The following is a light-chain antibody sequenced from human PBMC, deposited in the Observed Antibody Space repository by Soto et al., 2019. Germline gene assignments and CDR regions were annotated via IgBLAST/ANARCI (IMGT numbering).Light chain of an antibody. CDR2: GAS. Sequence: VMTQSPATLSVSPGERGTLSCRASESVSSNVAWYQQRPGQAPRLLIYGASTRATETPVRFRGSGSGTDFTLTISSLQSEDVAVYYCQQYNNWPPSIIFGQGTHWRL. V-gene: IGKV3-15*01. J-gene: IGKJ5*01. CDR1: ESVSSN. CDR3: QQYNNWPPSII.